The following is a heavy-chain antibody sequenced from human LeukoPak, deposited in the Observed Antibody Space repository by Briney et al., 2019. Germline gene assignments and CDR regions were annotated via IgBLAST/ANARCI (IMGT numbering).Heavy chain of an antibody. CDR1: GGSISSSSYY. Sequence: PSETLSLTCTVSGGSISSSSYYWGWIRQPPGKGLEWIGSFYYSGSTYYNPSLKSRVTISVDTSKNQFSLKLSSVTAADTAVYYCARFGGTYYGDVDYWGRGTLVSVSS. CDR2: FYYSGST. D-gene: IGHD1-26*01. J-gene: IGHJ4*02. CDR3: ARFGGTYYGDVDY. V-gene: IGHV4-39*01.